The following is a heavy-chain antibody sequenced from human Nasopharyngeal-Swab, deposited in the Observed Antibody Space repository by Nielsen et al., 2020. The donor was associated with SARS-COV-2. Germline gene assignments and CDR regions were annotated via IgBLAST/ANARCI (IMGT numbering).Heavy chain of an antibody. V-gene: IGHV4-59*11. Sequence: SETLSLTCRVSGGSISSHYWSWIRQPPGRGLECIGYISYTGSTNSNPSLKSRVTISVDTSKNQFSLKLTSVTAADTAVYYCATINTSSPPNYYYYMDVWGKGTTVTVSS. CDR2: ISYTGST. J-gene: IGHJ6*03. D-gene: IGHD6-6*01. CDR3: ATINTSSPPNYYYYMDV. CDR1: GGSISSHY.